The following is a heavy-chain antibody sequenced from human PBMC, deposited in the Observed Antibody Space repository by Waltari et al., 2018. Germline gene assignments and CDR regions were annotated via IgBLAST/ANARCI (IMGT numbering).Heavy chain of an antibody. CDR1: GGTFSSYA. J-gene: IGHJ4*02. V-gene: IGHV1-69*01. Sequence: QVQLVQSGAEVKKPGSSVKVSCKASGGTFSSYAISWVRQAPGQGLEWMGGISPNFGTANYAQKFQGRVRITADESTSRAYMELSSLGAEDTAVYYCALRRSWGQLDYWGQGTLVTVSS. CDR3: ALRRSWGQLDY. CDR2: ISPNFGTA. D-gene: IGHD3-16*01.